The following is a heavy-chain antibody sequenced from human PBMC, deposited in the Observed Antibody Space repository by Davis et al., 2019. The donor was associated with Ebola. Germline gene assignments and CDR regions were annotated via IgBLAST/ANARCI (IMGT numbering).Heavy chain of an antibody. J-gene: IGHJ6*02. Sequence: SLKISCAASGFTFSSYWMHWVRQAPGKGLEWVSGISWNSGSIGYADSVKGRFTISRDNAKNSLYLQMNSLRAEDTALYYCAKDLRGYYYYGMDVWGQGTTVTVSS. D-gene: IGHD3-10*01. CDR3: AKDLRGYYYYGMDV. CDR1: GFTFSSYW. CDR2: ISWNSGSI. V-gene: IGHV3-9*01.